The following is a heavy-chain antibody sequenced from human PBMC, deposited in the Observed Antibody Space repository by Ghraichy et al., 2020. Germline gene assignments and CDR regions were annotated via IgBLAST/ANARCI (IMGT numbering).Heavy chain of an antibody. CDR1: GFTFSSYG. CDR2: IWYDGSNK. V-gene: IGHV3-33*01. CDR3: ARADYIWGSYRPTPDY. J-gene: IGHJ4*02. D-gene: IGHD3-16*02. Sequence: GGSLRLSCAASGFTFSSYGMHWVRQAPGKGLEWVAVIWYDGSNKYYADSVKGRFTISRDNSKNTLYLQMNSLRAEDTAVYYCARADYIWGSYRPTPDYWGQGTLVTVSS.